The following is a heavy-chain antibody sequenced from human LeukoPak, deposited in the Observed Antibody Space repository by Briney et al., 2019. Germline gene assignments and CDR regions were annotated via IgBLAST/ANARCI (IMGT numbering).Heavy chain of an antibody. D-gene: IGHD3-10*01. CDR3: AREGDESFDY. CDR2: IYYSGST. CDR1: GGSISGYY. V-gene: IGHV4-59*01. Sequence: PSETLSLTCTVSGGSISGYYWSWIRQPPGKGLEWIGYIYYSGSTNYNPSLKSRVTISVDTSKNQFFLKLSSVTAADTALYYCAREGDESFDYWGQGTLVTVSS. J-gene: IGHJ4*02.